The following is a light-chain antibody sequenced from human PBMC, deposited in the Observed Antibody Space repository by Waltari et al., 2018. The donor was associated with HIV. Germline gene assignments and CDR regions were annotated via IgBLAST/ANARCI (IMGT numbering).Light chain of an antibody. J-gene: IGLJ1*01. CDR1: SSNIGSKY. Sequence: QSVLTQPPSASGTPGQRVTISCSGSSSNIGSKYVYWYQQLPGTAPKLLIHRNNQRPSGVPDRFSGSKSGTSASLAISGLRSEDEADYYCAAWDDSLSGPHYVFGTGTKVTVL. V-gene: IGLV1-47*01. CDR3: AAWDDSLSGPHYV. CDR2: RNN.